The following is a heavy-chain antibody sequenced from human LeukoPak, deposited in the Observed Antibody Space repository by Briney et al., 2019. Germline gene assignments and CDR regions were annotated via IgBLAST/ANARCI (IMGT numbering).Heavy chain of an antibody. CDR3: ARAKVGAYYFDY. J-gene: IGHJ4*02. Sequence: PSETLSLTCAVSGGSISSGGYSWSWIRQPPGKGLEWIGYIYHSGSTYYNPSLKSRVTISVDRSKNQFSLKLSSVTAADTAVYYCARAKVGAYYFDYWGQGTLVTVSS. D-gene: IGHD1-26*01. CDR2: IYHSGST. CDR1: GGSISSGGYS. V-gene: IGHV4-30-2*01.